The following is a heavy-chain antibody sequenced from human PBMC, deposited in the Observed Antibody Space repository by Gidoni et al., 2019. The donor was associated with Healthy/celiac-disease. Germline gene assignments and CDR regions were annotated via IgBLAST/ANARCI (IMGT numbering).Heavy chain of an antibody. Sequence: QVQLVASGGGVVQPGRSLRLSCAASGSTFSSYAMHWVRQAPGKGLEWVAVISYDGSNKYYADSVKGRFTISRDNSKNTLYLQMNSLRAEDTAVYYCARTHSIEEEYAFDIWGQGTMVTVSS. D-gene: IGHD1-26*01. J-gene: IGHJ3*02. V-gene: IGHV3-30-3*01. CDR2: ISYDGSNK. CDR1: GSTFSSYA. CDR3: ARTHSIEEEYAFDI.